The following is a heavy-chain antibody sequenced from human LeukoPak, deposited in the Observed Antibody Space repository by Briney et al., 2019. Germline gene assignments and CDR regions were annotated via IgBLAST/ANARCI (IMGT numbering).Heavy chain of an antibody. D-gene: IGHD3-22*01. J-gene: IGHJ4*02. V-gene: IGHV1-18*01. Sequence: ASVNVSFKASGYTFSIYGISWVRQAPGQGLEWMAWISAYNGKTNYAQKLRGRVTMTTDTSTSTAYMELRSLRSDDTAIYYCARDRNPYYDGSGYGYCWGQGTLVTVSS. CDR3: ARDRNPYYDGSGYGYC. CDR1: GYTFSIYG. CDR2: ISAYNGKT.